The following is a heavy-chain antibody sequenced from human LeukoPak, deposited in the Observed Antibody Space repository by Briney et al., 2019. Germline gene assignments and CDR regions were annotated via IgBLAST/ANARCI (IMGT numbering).Heavy chain of an antibody. D-gene: IGHD2-2*01. V-gene: IGHV1-69*05. Sequence: ASVKVSCKASGGTFSSYAISWVRQAPGQGLEWMGGITPIFGTANYAQKFQGRVTITTDESTSTAYMELSSLRSEDTAVYYCARMARPHSIPAAPFDYWGQGTLVTVSS. J-gene: IGHJ4*02. CDR2: ITPIFGTA. CDR3: ARMARPHSIPAAPFDY. CDR1: GGTFSSYA.